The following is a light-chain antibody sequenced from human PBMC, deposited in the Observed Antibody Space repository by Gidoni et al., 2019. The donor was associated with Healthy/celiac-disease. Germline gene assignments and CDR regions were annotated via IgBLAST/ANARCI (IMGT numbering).Light chain of an antibody. CDR1: QSVSSY. CDR2: DAS. V-gene: IGKV3-11*01. Sequence: ESVLTQSPATLSLSPGERATLSCRASQSVSSYLDWYQQKPGQAPRLLIYDASNRATGIPARFSGSGSGTDFTLTISSLEPEDFAVYYCQQSSNWPLTFGGGTKVEIK. J-gene: IGKJ4*01. CDR3: QQSSNWPLT.